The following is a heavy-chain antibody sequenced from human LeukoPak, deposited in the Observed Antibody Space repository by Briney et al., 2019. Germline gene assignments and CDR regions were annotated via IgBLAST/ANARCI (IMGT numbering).Heavy chain of an antibody. D-gene: IGHD3-16*02. J-gene: IGHJ4*02. Sequence: SVKVSCKASGGTFSSYAISWVRQAPGQGLEWMGGIIPIFGTANYAQKFQGRVTITADKSTSTAYMELSSLRSEDTAVYYCARVGVYDYVWGSYRGYFDYWGQGTLVTVSS. CDR1: GGTFSSYA. V-gene: IGHV1-69*06. CDR3: ARVGVYDYVWGSYRGYFDY. CDR2: IIPIFGTA.